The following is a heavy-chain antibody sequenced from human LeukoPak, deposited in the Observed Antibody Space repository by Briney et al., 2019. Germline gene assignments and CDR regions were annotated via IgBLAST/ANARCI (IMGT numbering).Heavy chain of an antibody. Sequence: PSQTLSLTCTVSGGSIRSGDYYWSWIRQPPGKGLEWIGYIYYSGSTFYNQYLKSRVTISVDRSKNQFSLKLSSVTAADTAVYYCARAEQLVHAQGWFDPWGQGTLVTVSS. CDR3: ARAEQLVHAQGWFDP. D-gene: IGHD6-6*01. V-gene: IGHV4-30-4*01. J-gene: IGHJ5*02. CDR1: GGSIRSGDYY. CDR2: IYYSGST.